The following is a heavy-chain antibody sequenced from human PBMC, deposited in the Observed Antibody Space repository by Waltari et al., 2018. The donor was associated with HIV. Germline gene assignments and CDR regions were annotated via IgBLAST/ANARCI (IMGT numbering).Heavy chain of an antibody. V-gene: IGHV1-18*01. CDR2: VSPYDGST. CDR3: ARGCVSSSPGLDV. D-gene: IGHD2-8*01. J-gene: IGHJ6*02. CDR1: GYTFYSNW. Sequence: VQLVQSGPEVKKPGESLKISCKASGYTFYSNWIGWVRQMPGKGLEWMGWVSPYDGSTNYAQKFLGRVTMTTETSPSTAYMELRTLKSDDTAVYYCARGCVSSSPGLDVWGQGTTVTVSS.